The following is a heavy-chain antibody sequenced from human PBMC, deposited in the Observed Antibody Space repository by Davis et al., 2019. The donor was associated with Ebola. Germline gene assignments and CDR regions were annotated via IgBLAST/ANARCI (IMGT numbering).Heavy chain of an antibody. CDR1: GYTFTSYD. CDR2: ISAFSGNT. Sequence: AASVKVSCKASGYTFTSYDISWVRQAPGQGLEWMGWISAFSGNTNYAQKLQGRVTMTTDTSTGTAYMELRSLRSDDTAVYYCARRDYGDYGAFWGQGTLVTVSS. CDR3: ARRDYGDYGAF. V-gene: IGHV1-18*01. J-gene: IGHJ4*02. D-gene: IGHD4-17*01.